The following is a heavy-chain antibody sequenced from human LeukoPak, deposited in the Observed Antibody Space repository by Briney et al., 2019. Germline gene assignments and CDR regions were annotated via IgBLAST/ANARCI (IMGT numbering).Heavy chain of an antibody. CDR3: ARGRLGVGYYGSGSKTGYFDY. CDR2: INHSGST. V-gene: IGHV4-39*07. Sequence: PSETLSLTCTVSGGSISSSSYYWGWIRQPPGKGLEWIGEINHSGSTNYNPSLKSRVAISVDTSKNQFSLKLSSVTAADTAVYYCARGRLGVGYYGSGSKTGYFDYWGQGTLVTVSS. CDR1: GGSISSSSYY. J-gene: IGHJ4*02. D-gene: IGHD3-10*01.